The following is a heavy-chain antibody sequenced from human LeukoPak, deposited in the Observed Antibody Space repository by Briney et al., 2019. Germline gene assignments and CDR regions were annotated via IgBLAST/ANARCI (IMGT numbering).Heavy chain of an antibody. CDR2: IYTSGST. CDR3: ARSQYCSGGSCYSPYYYYYYYMDV. V-gene: IGHV4-61*02. J-gene: IGHJ6*03. Sequence: PSETLSLTCTVSGGSISSGSYYWSWIRQPAGKGLEWIGRIYTSGSTNYNPSLKSRVTISVDTSKNQFSLKLSSVTAADTAVYYCARSQYCSGGSCYSPYYYYYYYMDVWGKGTTVTISS. D-gene: IGHD2-15*01. CDR1: GGSISSGSYY.